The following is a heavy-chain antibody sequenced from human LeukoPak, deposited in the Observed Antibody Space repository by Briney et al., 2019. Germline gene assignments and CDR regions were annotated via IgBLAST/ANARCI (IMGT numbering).Heavy chain of an antibody. CDR3: ARDQEAEAGRAFDY. J-gene: IGHJ4*02. CDR1: AFIFSDYY. Sequence: GGSLRLSCAASAFIFSDYYMSWIRQAPGKGLEWVSYISCSGSAIYYADSVKGRFTISRDNAKNSLYLQMNSLRAEDTAVYYCARDQEAEAGRAFDYWGQGTLVTDSS. D-gene: IGHD6-19*01. V-gene: IGHV3-11*04. CDR2: ISCSGSAI.